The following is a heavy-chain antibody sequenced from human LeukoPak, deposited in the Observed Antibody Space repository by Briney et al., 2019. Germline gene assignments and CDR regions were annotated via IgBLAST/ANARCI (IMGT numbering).Heavy chain of an antibody. CDR3: AQWTSRSAFDL. V-gene: IGHV2-5*02. CDR1: GFSLRTRGVG. J-gene: IGHJ3*01. D-gene: IGHD3/OR15-3a*01. CDR2: ISWDDGK. Sequence: SGPTLAQPPPTLTLTCTFSGFSLRTRGVGVGWIRQPPGKALEWLALISWDDGKRYSPSLKSRLTITKDTSKTQVVLTMTNMDPVDTATYYCAQWTSRSAFDLWGQGTMVTVSS.